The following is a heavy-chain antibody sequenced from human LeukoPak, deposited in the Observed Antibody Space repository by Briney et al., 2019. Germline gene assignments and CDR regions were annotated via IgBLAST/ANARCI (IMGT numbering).Heavy chain of an antibody. D-gene: IGHD3-16*02. Sequence: GGSLRLSCAASGFTFSSYWMSWVRQAPGKGLEWVAFIRYDGSNKYYADSVKGRFTISRDNSKNTLYLQMNSLRAEDTAVYYCAREEGRYYDYVWGSYRSFDYWGQGTLVTVSS. CDR2: IRYDGSNK. CDR3: AREEGRYYDYVWGSYRSFDY. V-gene: IGHV3-30*02. J-gene: IGHJ4*02. CDR1: GFTFSSYW.